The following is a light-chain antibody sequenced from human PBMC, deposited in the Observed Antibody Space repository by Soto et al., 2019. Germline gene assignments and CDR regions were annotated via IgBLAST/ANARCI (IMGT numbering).Light chain of an antibody. CDR1: QSVRSNY. CDR3: QQYGGSPYT. Sequence: EIVLTQSPGTLSLSPGERATLSCRASQSVRSNYLAWYQQTPGQTPRLLINGASIPAPGIPDRFSGSGSGTDFTLTISRLEPEDFAVYYCQQYGGSPYTFAQGTKLEIK. J-gene: IGKJ2*01. V-gene: IGKV3-20*01. CDR2: GAS.